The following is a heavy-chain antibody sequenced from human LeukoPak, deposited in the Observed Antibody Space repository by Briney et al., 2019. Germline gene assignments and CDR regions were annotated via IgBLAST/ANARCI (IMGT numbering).Heavy chain of an antibody. J-gene: IGHJ4*02. CDR3: AKDFRSGNYYGGIVY. D-gene: IGHD1-26*01. CDR1: GFTFSSYS. Sequence: PGGSLRLSRAASGFTFSSYSMNWVRQAPGKGLEWVSYISSSSSTIYYADSVKGRFTISRDNAKNTLYLQMNSLRAEDTALYYCAKDFRSGNYYGGIVYWGQGALVIVSS. CDR2: ISSSSSTI. V-gene: IGHV3-48*01.